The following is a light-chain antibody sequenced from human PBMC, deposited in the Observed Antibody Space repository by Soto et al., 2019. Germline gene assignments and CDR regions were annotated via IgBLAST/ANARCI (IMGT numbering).Light chain of an antibody. CDR3: AAWDDSLDGHVV. Sequence: QSVLTQPPSASGTPGQKVTISCSGSNSNIGSNTVSWFQQLPGRAPKLLLYYNIYRPPGVPGRFSGSKSGTSVSLAISGLQSADEADYYCAAWDDSLDGHVVFGGGTQLTVL. CDR1: NSNIGSNT. J-gene: IGLJ7*01. CDR2: YNI. V-gene: IGLV1-44*01.